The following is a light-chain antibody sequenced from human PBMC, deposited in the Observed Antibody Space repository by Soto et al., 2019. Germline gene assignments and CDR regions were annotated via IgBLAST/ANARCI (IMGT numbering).Light chain of an antibody. V-gene: IGKV1-39*01. CDR3: QQSYSTVFT. J-gene: IGKJ3*01. CDR1: QTINNY. Sequence: DIQLTQSPSSLSASVGDRVTLTCRASQTINNYLNWYQQKPGEAPKLLIYGASSLQSGVPSRFSGSGSGTDFTLTISSLQPEDFASYYCQQSYSTVFTFGPGTKVEIK. CDR2: GAS.